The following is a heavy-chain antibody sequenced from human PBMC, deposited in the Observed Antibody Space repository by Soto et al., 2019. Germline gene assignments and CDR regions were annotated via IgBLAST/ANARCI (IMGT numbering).Heavy chain of an antibody. CDR2: ISGDGNSA. V-gene: IGHV3-23*01. J-gene: IGHJ4*02. D-gene: IGHD6-19*01. Sequence: GGSLRLSCAASGFTFRDYAMNWVRQAPGKGLEWVADISGDGNSARHADSVKGRFTISRDNSQNTLYLHMNSLRVDDTAIYYCGKERRGSGWSVCNFWGQGTLVTVSS. CDR1: GFTFRDYA. CDR3: GKERRGSGWSVCNF.